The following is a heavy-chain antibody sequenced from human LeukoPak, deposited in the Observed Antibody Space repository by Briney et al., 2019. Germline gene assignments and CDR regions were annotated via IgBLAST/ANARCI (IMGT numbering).Heavy chain of an antibody. D-gene: IGHD6-19*01. J-gene: IGHJ1*01. CDR2: INTNTGNP. CDR3: ARGMTGDTLIEQWPVDSCFQH. V-gene: IGHV7-4-1*02. CDR1: GYTFTSYA. Sequence: ASVKVSCTASGYTFTSYAMNWVRQAPGQGLEWMGWINTNTGNPTYAQGFTGRFVFSLGTSVSTAYLQISSLKAEDTAVYYCARGMTGDTLIEQWPVDSCFQHWGQGTLVTVSS.